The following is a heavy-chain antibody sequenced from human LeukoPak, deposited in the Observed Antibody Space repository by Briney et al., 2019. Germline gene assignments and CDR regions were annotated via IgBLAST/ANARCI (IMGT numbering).Heavy chain of an antibody. J-gene: IGHJ4*02. D-gene: IGHD2-2*01. Sequence: SSETLSLTCAVYGGSFSGYYWSWIRQPPGKGLEWIGEINHSGSTNYNPSLKSRVTISVDTSKNLFSLKLSSVTAADTAVYYCARGRGSVVPAYFDYWGQGTLVTVSS. CDR2: INHSGST. CDR1: GGSFSGYY. CDR3: ARGRGSVVPAYFDY. V-gene: IGHV4-34*01.